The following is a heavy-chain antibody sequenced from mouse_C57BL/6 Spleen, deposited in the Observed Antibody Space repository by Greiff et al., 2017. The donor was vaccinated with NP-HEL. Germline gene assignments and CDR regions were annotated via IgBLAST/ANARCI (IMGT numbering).Heavy chain of an antibody. J-gene: IGHJ3*01. CDR2: INPKNGGT. Sequence: EVKLQQSGPELVKPGASVKISCKASGYTFTDYYMNWVKQSHGQSLEWIGDINPKNGGTNYIQKFKGKATLTVDKSSSTAYMELRSLTSEDTAVYYGASPRYYYGRSWFAYWGQGTLVTVSA. CDR3: ASPRYYYGRSWFAY. CDR1: GYTFTDYY. D-gene: IGHD1-1*01. V-gene: IGHV1-26*01.